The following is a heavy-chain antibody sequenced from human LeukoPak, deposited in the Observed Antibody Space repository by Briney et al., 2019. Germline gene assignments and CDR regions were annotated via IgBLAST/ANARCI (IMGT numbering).Heavy chain of an antibody. Sequence: GGSLRLSCTASGFTFSDYWMHWVRQAPGKGPVWVSRIISDGSSVSYVDSVKGRFTMSRDNAKNTLYLQMNSLRAEDAAVYYCVRGNDYGGPHYWGQGTLVTVSS. CDR1: GFTFSDYW. CDR3: VRGNDYGGPHY. V-gene: IGHV3-74*01. J-gene: IGHJ4*02. D-gene: IGHD4-23*01. CDR2: IISDGSSV.